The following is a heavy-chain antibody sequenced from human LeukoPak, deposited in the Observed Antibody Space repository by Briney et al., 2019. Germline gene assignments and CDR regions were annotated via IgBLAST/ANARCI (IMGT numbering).Heavy chain of an antibody. J-gene: IGHJ4*02. CDR2: ISSSSSYI. D-gene: IGHD6-19*01. CDR1: GFTFSSYS. Sequence: GGSLRLSCAASGFTFSSYSMNWVRQAPGKGLEWVSSISSSSSYIYYADSVKGRFTISRDNAKNSLYLQMNSPRAEDTAVYYCARGGSGWYFALFDYWGQGTLVTVSS. V-gene: IGHV3-21*01. CDR3: ARGGSGWYFALFDY.